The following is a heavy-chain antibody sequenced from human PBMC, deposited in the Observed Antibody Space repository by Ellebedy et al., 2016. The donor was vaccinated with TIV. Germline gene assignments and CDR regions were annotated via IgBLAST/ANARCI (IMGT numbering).Heavy chain of an antibody. J-gene: IGHJ5*02. V-gene: IGHV3-7*03. CDR3: AAVVPDVISDWFDP. CDR1: GLSFSSYW. Sequence: GESLKISXAASGLSFSSYWMAWVRQAPGKGLEWVANINQDESGKYYVASVKGRFTISRDNAKNSLFLQMNNVRDEDTAIYYCAAVVPDVISDWFDPWGLGTPVTVST. CDR2: INQDESGK. D-gene: IGHD2-2*01.